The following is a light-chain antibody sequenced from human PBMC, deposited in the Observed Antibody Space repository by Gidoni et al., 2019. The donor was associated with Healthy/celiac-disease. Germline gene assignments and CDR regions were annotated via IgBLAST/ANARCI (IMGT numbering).Light chain of an antibody. CDR1: PLPRQY. Sequence: SYELTQPPSGSVSPGKTARITSSADPLPRQYAYWYQQKTGQGPVLVVYKDSERPSGIPERFSGSNSGTTVTLTIRGVQAEDEADYYCQTADSSGTFVVFGGGTKLTV. CDR3: QTADSSGTFVV. CDR2: KDS. V-gene: IGLV3-25*03. J-gene: IGLJ2*01.